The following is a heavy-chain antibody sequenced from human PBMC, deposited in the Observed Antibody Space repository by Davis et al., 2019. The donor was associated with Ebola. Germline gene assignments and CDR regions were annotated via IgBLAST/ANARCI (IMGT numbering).Heavy chain of an antibody. CDR3: ARDPGIVVVPAALNSYYGMDV. D-gene: IGHD2-2*01. Sequence: ASVKVSCKASGYTFTSYDINWVRQATGQGLEWTGWMNPNSGNTGYAQKFQGRVTITADESTSTAYMELSSLRSEDTAVYYCARDPGIVVVPAALNSYYGMDVWGQGTTVTVSS. CDR1: GYTFTSYD. J-gene: IGHJ6*02. V-gene: IGHV1-8*01. CDR2: MNPNSGNT.